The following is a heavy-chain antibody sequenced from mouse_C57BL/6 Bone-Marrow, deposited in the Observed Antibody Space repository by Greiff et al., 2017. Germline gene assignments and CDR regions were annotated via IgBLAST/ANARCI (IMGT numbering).Heavy chain of an antibody. CDR3: AFYYGSKGYAMDY. Sequence: EVMLVESGAELVKPGASVKLSCTASGFNIKDYYMHWVKQRTEQGLEWIGRIDPEDGETKYAPKFQGKATITADTSSNTAYLQLSSLTSEDTAVYYCAFYYGSKGYAMDYWGQGTSVTVSS. V-gene: IGHV14-2*01. CDR1: GFNIKDYY. J-gene: IGHJ4*01. D-gene: IGHD1-1*01. CDR2: IDPEDGET.